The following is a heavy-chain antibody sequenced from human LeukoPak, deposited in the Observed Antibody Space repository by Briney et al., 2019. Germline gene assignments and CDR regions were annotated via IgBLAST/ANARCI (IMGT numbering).Heavy chain of an antibody. J-gene: IGHJ4*02. CDR3: ARNYYGSGSPSFDY. CDR2: INHSGST. Sequence: SETLSLTCTVSGGSVNSGSYYWSWIRQPPGKGLEWIGEINHSGSTNYNPSLKSRVTISVDTSKNQFSLKLSSVTAADTAVYYCARNYYGSGSPSFDYWGQGTLVTVSS. V-gene: IGHV4-31*03. CDR1: GGSVNSGSYY. D-gene: IGHD3-10*01.